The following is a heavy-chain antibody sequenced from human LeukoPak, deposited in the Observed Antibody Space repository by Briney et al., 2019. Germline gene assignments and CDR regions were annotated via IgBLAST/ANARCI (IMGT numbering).Heavy chain of an antibody. CDR3: AGWLGRYFDY. V-gene: IGHV4-61*02. CDR2: FYTNGNT. Sequence: SETLSLTCTVSGGSISSGSYYWSWIRQPAGKGLEWIGRFYTNGNTNYNPSLKSRVTISVDTSKNQFSLKLSSVTAADTAVYYCAGWLGRYFDYWGQGTQVTVSS. J-gene: IGHJ4*02. CDR1: GGSISSGSYY. D-gene: IGHD3-22*01.